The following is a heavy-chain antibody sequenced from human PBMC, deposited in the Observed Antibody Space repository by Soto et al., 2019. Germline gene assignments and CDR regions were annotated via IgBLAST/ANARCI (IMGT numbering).Heavy chain of an antibody. Sequence: DVQLLESGGGLVQPGGSLRLSCAASGFTFSSYAMSWVRQAPGKGLAWVSSLTGSGGSTYYADSVKGRFTISRDNSWDTLYLQMNSLRAEDTAVYYCAGGGTSGNYAFDIWGQGTLVTVSS. D-gene: IGHD2-8*01. CDR2: LTGSGGST. CDR1: GFTFSSYA. J-gene: IGHJ3*02. V-gene: IGHV3-23*01. CDR3: AGGGTSGNYAFDI.